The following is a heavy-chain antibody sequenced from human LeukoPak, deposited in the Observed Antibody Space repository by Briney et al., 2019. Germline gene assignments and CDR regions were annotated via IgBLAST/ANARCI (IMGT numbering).Heavy chain of an antibody. V-gene: IGHV1-69*05. CDR3: ARGSVSSGWYPF. Sequence: SVKVSCKASAGTFSSYAISWVRQAPGQGLERLGRIIPIFGTANYAQKFQGRVTITTDESTSTAYMELSSLRSEDTAVYYCARGSVSSGWYPFWGQGTLVTVSS. J-gene: IGHJ4*02. CDR1: AGTFSSYA. CDR2: IIPIFGTA. D-gene: IGHD6-19*01.